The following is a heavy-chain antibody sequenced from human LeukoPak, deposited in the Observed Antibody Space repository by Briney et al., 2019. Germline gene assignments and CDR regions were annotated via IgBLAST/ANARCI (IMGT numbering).Heavy chain of an antibody. CDR3: TKDSLTMVRGVIIGAYFDY. CDR1: GFTLDDYG. V-gene: IGHV3-30*18. D-gene: IGHD3-10*01. Sequence: HSGGSLRLSCAASGFTLDDYGMSWVRQAPGKGLEWVAVISYDGSNKYYADSVKGRFTISRDNSKNTLYLQMNSLRAEDTAVYYCTKDSLTMVRGVIIGAYFDYWGQGTLVTVSS. CDR2: ISYDGSNK. J-gene: IGHJ4*02.